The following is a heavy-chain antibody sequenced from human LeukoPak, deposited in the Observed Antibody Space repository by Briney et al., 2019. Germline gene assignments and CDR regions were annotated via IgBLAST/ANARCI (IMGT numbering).Heavy chain of an antibody. V-gene: IGHV1-3*01. CDR3: ARENVGGSYGTDY. CDR2: INAGNGNT. CDR1: GYTFTSYA. D-gene: IGHD1-26*01. J-gene: IGHJ4*02. Sequence: GASVKVSCKASGYTFTSYAMHWVRQAPGQRLEWMGWINAGNGNTKYSQKFQGRVTITRDTSASTAYMELRSLRSDDTAVYYCARENVGGSYGTDYWGQGTLVTVSS.